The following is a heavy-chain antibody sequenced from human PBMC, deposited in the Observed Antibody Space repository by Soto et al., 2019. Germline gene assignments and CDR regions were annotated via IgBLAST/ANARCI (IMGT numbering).Heavy chain of an antibody. CDR2: IYYSGST. J-gene: IGHJ4*02. D-gene: IGHD3-10*01. V-gene: IGHV4-31*03. CDR1: GGSISSGGYY. CDR3: AREAPLLRGGKPFDY. Sequence: SETLSLTCTVSGGSISSGGYYWSWIRQHPGKGLEWIGYIYYSGSTYYNPSLKSRVTISVDTSKNQFSLKLSSVTAADTAVYYCAREAPLLRGGKPFDYWGQGTLVTVSS.